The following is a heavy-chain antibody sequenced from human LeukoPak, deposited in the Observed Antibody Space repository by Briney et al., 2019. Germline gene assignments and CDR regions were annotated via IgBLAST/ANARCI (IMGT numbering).Heavy chain of an antibody. CDR3: ARVLVGATRALDY. CDR2: ISSSSSYI. D-gene: IGHD1-26*01. Sequence: GGSLRLSCAASGFTFSSYSMNWVRQAPGKGLEWVSSISSSSSYIYYADSVKGRFTISRDNAKNSLYLQMNSLRAEDTAVYYCARVLVGATRALDYWGQETLVTVSS. J-gene: IGHJ4*02. V-gene: IGHV3-21*01. CDR1: GFTFSSYS.